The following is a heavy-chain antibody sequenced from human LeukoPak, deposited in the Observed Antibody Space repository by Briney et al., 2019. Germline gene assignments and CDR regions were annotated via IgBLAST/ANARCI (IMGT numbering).Heavy chain of an antibody. CDR1: GGSFSGYY. Sequence: PSQSLSLTCAVYGGSFSGYYWSWIRQPPRKGLEWIGEINHRGSTNYNPSLKSRVTISVDTSKNQFSLKLSSVTAADTAVYYCARGRVWEPNYYYYYYMDVWGKGTTVTVSS. D-gene: IGHD1-26*01. J-gene: IGHJ6*03. CDR2: INHRGST. CDR3: ARGRVWEPNYYYYYYMDV. V-gene: IGHV4-34*01.